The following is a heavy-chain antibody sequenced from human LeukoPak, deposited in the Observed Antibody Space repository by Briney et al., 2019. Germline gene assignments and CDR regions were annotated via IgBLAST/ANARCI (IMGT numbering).Heavy chain of an antibody. CDR3: ARTQQGRMNDAFDI. CDR1: GGSISSSSYY. V-gene: IGHV4-61*05. Sequence: SETLSLTCTVSGGSISSSSYYWGWIRQPPGKGLEWIGYIYYSGSTNYNPSLKSRLTISVDTSKNQFSLKLSSVTAADTAVYYCARTQQGRMNDAFDIWGQGTRVTVSS. CDR2: IYYSGST. D-gene: IGHD6-13*01. J-gene: IGHJ3*02.